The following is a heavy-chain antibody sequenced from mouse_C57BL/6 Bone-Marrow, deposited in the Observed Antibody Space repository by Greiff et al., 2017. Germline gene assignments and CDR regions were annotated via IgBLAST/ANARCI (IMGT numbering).Heavy chain of an antibody. J-gene: IGHJ1*03. CDR1: GYTFTSYW. V-gene: IGHV1-64*01. CDR3: ATNSYYYGSRGYFDV. Sequence: QVQLQQPGAELVKPGASVKLSCKASGYTFTSYWMHWVKQRPGQGLEWIGMIHPNSGSTNYNEKFKSKATLTVDKSSSTAYMQLSSLISEDSAVYYCATNSYYYGSRGYFDVWGTGTTVTVSS. D-gene: IGHD1-1*01. CDR2: IHPNSGST.